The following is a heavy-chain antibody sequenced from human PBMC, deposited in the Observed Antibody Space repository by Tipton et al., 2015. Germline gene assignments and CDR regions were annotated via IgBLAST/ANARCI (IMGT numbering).Heavy chain of an antibody. Sequence: QSGPEVKKPGASVKVSCKASGYSFTSFYMHWVRQAPGQGLEWMGMINPSGGSTSYAQKFQGRVTMTRDTSTSTVYMELSSLRSEDTALYYCARVDYYGSGSRGYFDYWGQGTLVTVSS. CDR2: INPSGGST. D-gene: IGHD3-10*01. CDR3: ARVDYYGSGSRGYFDY. V-gene: IGHV1-46*01. J-gene: IGHJ4*02. CDR1: GYSFTSFY.